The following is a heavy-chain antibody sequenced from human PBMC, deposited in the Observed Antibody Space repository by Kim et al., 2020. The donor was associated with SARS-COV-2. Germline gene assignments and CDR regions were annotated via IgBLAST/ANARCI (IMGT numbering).Heavy chain of an antibody. Sequence: SETLSLTCTVSGGSISSYYWSWIRQPPGKGQEWIGYIYYSGSTNYNTSLKSRVTISVDTSKNQFSLKLSSVTAADTAVYYCARESDDYDILTGYSYYFDYWGQGTLVTVSS. CDR2: IYYSGST. D-gene: IGHD3-9*01. V-gene: IGHV4-59*01. CDR3: ARESDDYDILTGYSYYFDY. CDR1: GGSISSYY. J-gene: IGHJ4*02.